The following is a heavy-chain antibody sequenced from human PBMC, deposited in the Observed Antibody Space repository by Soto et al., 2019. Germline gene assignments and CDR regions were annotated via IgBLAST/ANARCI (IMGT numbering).Heavy chain of an antibody. D-gene: IGHD6-19*01. CDR1: GDSISSSSYY. Sequence: SETLSLTCAVSGDSISSSSYYRGWIRQPPGKGLEWIGNINHRGSTYYSPSLKSRVTISVDTSKNQFSLKLSSVTAADTAVYYCASKREWLTNTEYNWFDPWGQGTLVTVSS. J-gene: IGHJ5*02. CDR2: INHRGST. V-gene: IGHV4-39*07. CDR3: ASKREWLTNTEYNWFDP.